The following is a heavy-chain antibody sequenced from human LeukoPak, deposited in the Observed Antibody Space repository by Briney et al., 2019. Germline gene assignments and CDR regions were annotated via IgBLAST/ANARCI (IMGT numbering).Heavy chain of an antibody. J-gene: IGHJ4*02. Sequence: SETLSLTCTVSGGSTSSSSYYWGWIRQPPGKGLEWIGSIYYTGSTYYNPSLKSRVTISVDTSKNQFSLKLSSVTAADTAVYYCARRRITYYGSGSYSYYFDYWGQGTLVTVSS. CDR1: GGSTSSSSYY. CDR3: ARRRITYYGSGSYSYYFDY. V-gene: IGHV4-39*01. D-gene: IGHD3-10*01. CDR2: IYYTGST.